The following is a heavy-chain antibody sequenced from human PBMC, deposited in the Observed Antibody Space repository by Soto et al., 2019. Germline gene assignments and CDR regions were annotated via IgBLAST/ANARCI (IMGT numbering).Heavy chain of an antibody. J-gene: IGHJ6*03. V-gene: IGHV3-74*01. D-gene: IGHD6-6*01. CDR3: SRDGSTSSLDYYYYYMDV. CDR1: KFTFCGYW. CDR2: INPDGSAT. Sequence: GGSLRLSCAASKFTFCGYWMHWVRQVPGKGLVWVSRINPDGSATNYADSVKGRFTISRDNAKNTLYLQMNRLTAGDTAVYYCSRDGSTSSLDYYYYYMDVWGKGTTVTVSS.